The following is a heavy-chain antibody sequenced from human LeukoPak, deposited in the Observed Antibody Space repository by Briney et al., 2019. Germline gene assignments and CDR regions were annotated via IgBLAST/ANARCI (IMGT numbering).Heavy chain of an antibody. V-gene: IGHV3-23*01. J-gene: IGHJ3*02. D-gene: IGHD2-2*01. Sequence: PGGSLRLSCVASGSTLRNYIMTWVRQAPGKGLEWVSSISIIDDSIYYADSVKGRFTISRDNSKSTLSLQMSSLRAEDTGVYYCAREGYTSDYAGAFDIWGQGSVVTVSS. CDR2: ISIIDDSI. CDR1: GSTLRNYI. CDR3: AREGYTSDYAGAFDI.